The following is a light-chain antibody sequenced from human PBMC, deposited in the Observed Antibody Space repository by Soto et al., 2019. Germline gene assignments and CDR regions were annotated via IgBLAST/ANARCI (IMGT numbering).Light chain of an antibody. CDR2: RIN. Sequence: QAVVTQEPSLTVSPGGTVTLTCASSTGAVTSAYFPNWFQQKPGQAPRALIYRINNKHSWTPARFSGSLLGGKAALTLSGVQPEDEADYYCLLYYGAAGWVFGGGTKVTVL. CDR3: LLYYGAAGWV. J-gene: IGLJ3*02. V-gene: IGLV7-43*01. CDR1: TGAVTSAYF.